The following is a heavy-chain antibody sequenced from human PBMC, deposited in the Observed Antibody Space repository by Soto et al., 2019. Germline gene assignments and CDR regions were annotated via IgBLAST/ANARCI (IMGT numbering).Heavy chain of an antibody. D-gene: IGHD2-21*01. J-gene: IGHJ1*01. Sequence: DARLVDSGGGVVQSGGSLRLSCAASGFTFKAYWMNWVRQAPGKGLEWVANIKVDGSEKNYADSVKGRFTISRDNAKNSLYLQMSNLRAEDTAVYYCARDEICDGVKCTLGYFQEWGQGTLVTVSS. V-gene: IGHV3-7*03. CDR3: ARDEICDGVKCTLGYFQE. CDR1: GFTFKAYW. CDR2: IKVDGSEK.